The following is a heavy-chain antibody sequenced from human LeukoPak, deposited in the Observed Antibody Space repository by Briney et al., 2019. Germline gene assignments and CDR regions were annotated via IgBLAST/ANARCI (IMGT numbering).Heavy chain of an antibody. J-gene: IGHJ4*02. V-gene: IGHV3-7*01. Sequence: PGGSLRLSCAASGFTFSSYWMSWVRQAPGKGLEWVANIKQDGSEKYYVDSVKGRFTISRDNSKNTLYLQMNSLRAEDTAVYYCAKDPGCGGDCYFDYWGQGTLVTVSS. CDR1: GFTFSSYW. CDR3: AKDPGCGGDCYFDY. D-gene: IGHD2-21*01. CDR2: IKQDGSEK.